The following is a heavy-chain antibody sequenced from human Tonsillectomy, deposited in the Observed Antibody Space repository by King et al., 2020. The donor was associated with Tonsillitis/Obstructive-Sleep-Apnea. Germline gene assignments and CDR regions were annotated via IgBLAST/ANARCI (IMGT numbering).Heavy chain of an antibody. CDR2: ISSSGSTI. CDR3: AGDDAATVTSHFDY. D-gene: IGHD4-11*01. CDR1: GFTFSDYY. Sequence: VQLVESGGGLVKPGGSLRLSCAASGFTFSDYYMRWIRQAPGKGREGGSYISSSGSTIYYADSVKGRVTISRDNAKNSLYLKMNSLRAEDTAVYYCAGDDAATVTSHFDYWGQGTLVTVSS. V-gene: IGHV3-11*01. J-gene: IGHJ4*02.